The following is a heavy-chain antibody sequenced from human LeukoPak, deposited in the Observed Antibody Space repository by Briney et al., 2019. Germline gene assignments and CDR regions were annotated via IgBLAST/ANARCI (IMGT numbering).Heavy chain of an antibody. V-gene: IGHV3-33*01. D-gene: IGHD6-19*01. CDR2: IWYDGSDK. Sequence: GRSLRLSCAASGFTFSTYGMHWVRQAPGKGLEWVAVIWYDGSDKYYADSVKGRFTISRDNSKNTLYLQMNSLRAEDTAVYYCVRDTAGAHLGDYWGQGTLVTVSS. CDR1: GFTFSTYG. J-gene: IGHJ4*02. CDR3: VRDTAGAHLGDY.